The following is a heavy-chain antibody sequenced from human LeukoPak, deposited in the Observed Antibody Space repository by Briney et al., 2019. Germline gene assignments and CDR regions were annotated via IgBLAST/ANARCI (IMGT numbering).Heavy chain of an antibody. D-gene: IGHD5-12*01. CDR3: AGVSWPYMDV. Sequence: SETLSLTCTVSGGSISSSSYYWGWIRQPPGKGLEWIGSIYYSGSTYYNPSLKSRVTISVDTSKNQFSLKLSSVTAADTAVYYCAGVSWPYMDVWGKGTTVTVSS. CDR1: GGSISSSSYY. J-gene: IGHJ6*03. CDR2: IYYSGST. V-gene: IGHV4-39*07.